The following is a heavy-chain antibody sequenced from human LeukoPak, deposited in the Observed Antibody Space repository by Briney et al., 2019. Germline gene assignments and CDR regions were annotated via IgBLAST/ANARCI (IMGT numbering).Heavy chain of an antibody. CDR1: GLTFSSYG. J-gene: IGHJ5*02. Sequence: GGSLRLSCAASGLTFSSYGMSWVRQAPGKGLEWVSAISGSGGSTYYADSVKGRFTISRDNSKNTLYLQMNSLRAEDTAVYYCANPPGLRRLDPWGQGTLVTVSS. D-gene: IGHD5-12*01. V-gene: IGHV3-23*01. CDR3: ANPPGLRRLDP. CDR2: ISGSGGST.